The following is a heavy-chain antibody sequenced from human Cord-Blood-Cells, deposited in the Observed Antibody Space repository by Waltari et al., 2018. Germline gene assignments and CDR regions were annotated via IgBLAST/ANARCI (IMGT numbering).Heavy chain of an antibody. CDR2: IKQDGSEK. J-gene: IGHJ3*02. V-gene: IGHV3-7*01. Sequence: EVQLVESGGGLVQPGGSLRLSGAASGFTFSSYWMNWGRQAPGKGLEWVANIKQDGSEKYYVDSVKGRFTISRDNAKNSLYLQMNSLRAEDTAVYYCARDYSQLGDAFDIWGQGTMVTVSS. CDR1: GFTFSSYW. CDR3: ARDYSQLGDAFDI. D-gene: IGHD6-13*01.